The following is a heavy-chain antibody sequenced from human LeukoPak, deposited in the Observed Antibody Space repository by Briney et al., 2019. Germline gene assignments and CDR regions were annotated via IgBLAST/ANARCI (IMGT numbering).Heavy chain of an antibody. D-gene: IGHD1-26*01. Sequence: GGSLRLSCAASGFIFRNYAMHWVRQAPGKGLEWVASISYDGSIKDYADSVKGRYTISRDNSKNTVYLQMNSLRAEDTAVYYCARVRAGSFNDAFDIWGQGTMVTVSS. CDR2: ISYDGSIK. CDR3: ARVRAGSFNDAFDI. CDR1: GFIFRNYA. J-gene: IGHJ3*02. V-gene: IGHV3-30-3*01.